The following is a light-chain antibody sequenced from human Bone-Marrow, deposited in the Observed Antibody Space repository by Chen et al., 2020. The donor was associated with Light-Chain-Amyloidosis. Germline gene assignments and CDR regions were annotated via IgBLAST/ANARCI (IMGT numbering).Light chain of an antibody. CDR3: QVWDSRSDRPV. CDR2: DDS. Sequence: SYVLTQPSSVSVAPGQTATIACGGNNIGSTSVHWYQQTPGQAPLLVVYDDSDRPSGIPERLSGSNSGNTATLTISRVEAGDEADYYCQVWDSRSDRPVLGGGTKLTVL. V-gene: IGLV3-21*02. CDR1: NIGSTS. J-gene: IGLJ3*02.